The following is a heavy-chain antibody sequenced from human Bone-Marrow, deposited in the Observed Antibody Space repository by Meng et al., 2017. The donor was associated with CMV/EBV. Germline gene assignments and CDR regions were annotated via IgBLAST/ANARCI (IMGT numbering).Heavy chain of an antibody. CDR2: ISVYNGNT. CDR3: ARDKIAVRPGWFDP. J-gene: IGHJ5*02. D-gene: IGHD6-6*01. V-gene: IGHV1-18*01. CDR1: GYTFNTYG. Sequence: QVQLGQSGAEVKKPGPSVKVSCKASGYTFNTYGISWVRQAPGQGLEWMGWISVYNGNTKYAQTVQGRVTMTTDTSTSTVYMELTSLRSDDTAVYYCARDKIAVRPGWFDPWGQGTLVTVSS.